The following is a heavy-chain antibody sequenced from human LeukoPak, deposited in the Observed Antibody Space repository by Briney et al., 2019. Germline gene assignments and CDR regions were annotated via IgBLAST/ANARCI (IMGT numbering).Heavy chain of an antibody. D-gene: IGHD1-1*01. J-gene: IGHJ4*02. V-gene: IGHV4-34*01. CDR3: ALRVGGTDY. CDR1: GGSFSGYY. Sequence: SETLSLTCAVYGGSFSGYYWSWIRQPPGKGLEWIGEINHSGSTNYNPSLKSRVTISVDTSKNQSSLKLSSVTAADTAVYYCALRVGGTDYWGQGTLVTVSS. CDR2: INHSGST.